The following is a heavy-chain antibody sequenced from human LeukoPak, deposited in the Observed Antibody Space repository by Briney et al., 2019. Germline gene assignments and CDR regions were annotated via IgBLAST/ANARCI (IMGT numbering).Heavy chain of an antibody. CDR3: ARERTPGNYYDSSATDY. CDR1: GGTFSSYA. CDR2: IIPIFGTA. D-gene: IGHD3-22*01. V-gene: IGHV1-69*05. Sequence: ASVKVSCKASGGTFSSYAISWVRQAPGQGLEWMGGIIPIFGTANYAQKFQGRVTITTDESTSTAYMELSSLRSEDTAVYYCARERTPGNYYDSSATDYWGQGTLVTVSS. J-gene: IGHJ4*02.